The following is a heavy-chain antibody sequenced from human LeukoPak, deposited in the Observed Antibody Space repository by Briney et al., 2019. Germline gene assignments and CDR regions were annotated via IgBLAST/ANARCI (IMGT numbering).Heavy chain of an antibody. D-gene: IGHD3-10*01. CDR2: SRNEDHSYST. J-gene: IGHJ4*02. CDR3: VALLRGIGY. V-gene: IGHV3-72*01. Sequence: GGSLRLSCAVSGFTFSDHYMDWVRQAPGKGLEWIGRSRNEDHSYSTDFAASVRGRASLSRDHSRSSLYLQINSLRTDDTAVYYCVALLRGIGYWGQGTLVTVSS. CDR1: GFTFSDHY.